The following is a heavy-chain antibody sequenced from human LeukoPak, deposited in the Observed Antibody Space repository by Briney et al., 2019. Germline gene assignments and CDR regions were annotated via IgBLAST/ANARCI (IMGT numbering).Heavy chain of an antibody. Sequence: SETLSLTCTVSGGSISGYYWSWIRQPPGKGLEWIGYIYTSGSTNYNPSLKSRVTISVDTSKNQFSLKLSSVTAADTAVYYCARRSMAGYYFDYWGQGTLVTVSS. CDR3: ARRSMAGYYFDY. CDR1: GGSISGYY. D-gene: IGHD3-10*01. J-gene: IGHJ4*02. CDR2: IYTSGST. V-gene: IGHV4-4*09.